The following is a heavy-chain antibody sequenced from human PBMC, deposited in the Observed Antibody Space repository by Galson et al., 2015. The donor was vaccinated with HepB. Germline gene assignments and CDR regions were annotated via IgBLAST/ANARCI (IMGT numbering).Heavy chain of an antibody. CDR3: ARGGDGSGSYAPFDY. CDR2: INTGNGNT. CDR1: GYTFTTYI. J-gene: IGHJ4*02. V-gene: IGHV1-3*04. Sequence: SVKVSCKASGYTFTTYILHWVRQAPGQRLEWMGWINTGNGNTKYSQKFQGRITITRDTSASTAYMELSSLRSEDTAVFYCARGGDGSGSYAPFDYWGQGTLVTVSS. D-gene: IGHD3-10*01.